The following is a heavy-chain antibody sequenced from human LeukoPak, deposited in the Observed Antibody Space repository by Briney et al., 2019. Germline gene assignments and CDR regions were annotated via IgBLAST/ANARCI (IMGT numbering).Heavy chain of an antibody. CDR3: ARASTASWYGDY. J-gene: IGHJ4*02. CDR1: GFSFRNYA. CDR2: IFSDGNT. V-gene: IGHV3-66*01. D-gene: IGHD6-13*01. Sequence: GGSLRLSCVASGFSFRNYAIHWVRQAPGKGLEWVSVIFSDGNTNYADSVKGRFTISRDNFKNTVDLQMNSLRVEDTAVYYCARASTASWYGDYWGQGTLVTVSS.